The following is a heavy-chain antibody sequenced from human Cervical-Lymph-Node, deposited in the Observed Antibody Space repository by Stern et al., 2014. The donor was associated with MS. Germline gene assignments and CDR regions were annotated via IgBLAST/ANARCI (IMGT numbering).Heavy chain of an antibody. V-gene: IGHV1-18*01. CDR1: GYSFTYYG. CDR2: GSGDSGNT. J-gene: IGHJ6*02. D-gene: IGHD3-16*01. CDR3: ARGGMGGNYYYYYGMDV. Sequence: VQLEESGAEVKKPGASVKVSCKASGYSFTYYGINWVRQGPGQGLEWMGWGSGDSGNTDYAQKFQGRVTMTTDTSTSTAHMELRSLRSDDTAVYYCARGGMGGNYYYYYGMDVWGQGTTVTVSS.